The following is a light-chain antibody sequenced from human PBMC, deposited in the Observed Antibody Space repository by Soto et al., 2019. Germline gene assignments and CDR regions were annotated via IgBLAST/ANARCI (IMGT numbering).Light chain of an antibody. CDR1: QGISNY. J-gene: IGKJ1*01. V-gene: IGKV1-16*01. Sequence: DIQMTQSPSSVSASVGDRVTINCRASQGISNYLAWYQQKPGKAPKLLIYAASTLQSGVPSRFSGSGSGTDFTLTISCLQSEDFATYYCQQYYSYPWTFGQGTKVDIK. CDR2: AAS. CDR3: QQYYSYPWT.